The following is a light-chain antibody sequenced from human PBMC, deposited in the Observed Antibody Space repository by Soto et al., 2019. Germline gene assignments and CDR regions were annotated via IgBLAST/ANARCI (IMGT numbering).Light chain of an antibody. CDR1: QSVSSSY. Sequence: EIVLTQSPGTLSLSPGERATLSCRASQSVSSSYLAWYQQKPGQAPRLLIYGASSRATGIPDRFSGSGSGTDFTLTISRLDPEDFAVYYCQQYNNWPWTFGQGTKVEIK. V-gene: IGKV3-20*01. CDR2: GAS. CDR3: QQYNNWPWT. J-gene: IGKJ1*01.